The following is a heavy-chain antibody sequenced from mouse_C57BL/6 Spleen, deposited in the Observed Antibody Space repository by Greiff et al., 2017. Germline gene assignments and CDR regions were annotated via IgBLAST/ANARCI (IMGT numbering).Heavy chain of an antibody. CDR3: TRAGEYYGGGYAMDY. V-gene: IGHV1-15*01. CDR1: GYTFTDYE. J-gene: IGHJ4*01. D-gene: IGHD1-1*01. Sequence: VQLQQSGAELVRPGASVTLSCKASGYTFTDYEMHWVKQTPVHGLEWIGAIDPETGGTAYNQKFKGKAILTADKSSSTAYMELRSLTSDDSAVYYCTRAGEYYGGGYAMDYWGQGTSVTVSS. CDR2: IDPETGGT.